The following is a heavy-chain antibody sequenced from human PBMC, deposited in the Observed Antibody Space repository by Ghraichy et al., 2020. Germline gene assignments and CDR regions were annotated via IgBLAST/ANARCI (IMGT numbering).Heavy chain of an antibody. CDR2: INHSGST. D-gene: IGHD6-6*01. CDR1: GGSFSGYY. V-gene: IGHV4-34*01. J-gene: IGHJ3*02. Sequence: SETLSLTCAVYGGSFSGYYWSWIRQPPGKGLEWIGEINHSGSTNYNPSLKSRVTISVDTSKNQFSLKLSSVTAADTAVYYCARGAWTARPPDAFDIWGQGTMVTVSS. CDR3: ARGAWTARPPDAFDI.